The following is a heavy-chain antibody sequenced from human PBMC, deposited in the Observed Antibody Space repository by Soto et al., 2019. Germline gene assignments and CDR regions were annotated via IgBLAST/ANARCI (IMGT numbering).Heavy chain of an antibody. CDR1: GGSISSGGYD. J-gene: IGHJ3*02. Sequence: SETLSLTCTVSGGSISSGGYDWSWIRQHPGKGLEWIGYIYYSGSTYYNPSLKSRVTISVDTSKNQFSLKLSSVTAADTAVYYCARSVVITRSGRGAFDIWGQGTMVTVSS. V-gene: IGHV4-31*03. D-gene: IGHD3-22*01. CDR3: ARSVVITRSGRGAFDI. CDR2: IYYSGST.